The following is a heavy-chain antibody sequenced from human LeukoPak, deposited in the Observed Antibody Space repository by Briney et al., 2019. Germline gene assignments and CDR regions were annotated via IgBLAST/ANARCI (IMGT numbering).Heavy chain of an antibody. CDR2: ISYDGSNK. CDR1: GFTFSSYA. D-gene: IGHD4-17*01. CDR3: ARATTGTTGGY. J-gene: IGHJ4*02. V-gene: IGHV3-30-3*01. Sequence: GGSLRLSCAASGFTFSSYAMHWDRQAPGKGLEWVAVISYDGSNKYYADSVKGRFTISRDNSKNTLYLQMNSLRAEDTAVYYCARATTGTTGGYWGQGTLVTVSS.